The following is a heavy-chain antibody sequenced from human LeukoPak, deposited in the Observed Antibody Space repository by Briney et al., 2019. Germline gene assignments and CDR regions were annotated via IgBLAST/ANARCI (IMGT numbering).Heavy chain of an antibody. D-gene: IGHD3-10*01. CDR2: IKSKTDGGTT. CDR3: TTVDSGSYLNYFYYYMDV. CDR1: GFTFSNAW. J-gene: IGHJ6*03. V-gene: IGHV3-15*01. Sequence: EGSLRLSCAASGFTFSNAWMSWVRQAPGKGLEWVGRIKSKTDGGTTDYAAPVKGRFTISRDESKNTLYLQMNSLKTEDTAVYYCTTVDSGSYLNYFYYYMDVWGKGTTVTVSS.